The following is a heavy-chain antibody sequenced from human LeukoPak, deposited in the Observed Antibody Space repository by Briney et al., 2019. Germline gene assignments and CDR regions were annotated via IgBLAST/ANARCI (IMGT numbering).Heavy chain of an antibody. CDR3: ARGKMGWLQPSGDAFDI. CDR1: GFTFSSYE. J-gene: IGHJ3*02. D-gene: IGHD5-24*01. V-gene: IGHV3-48*03. Sequence: GGSLRLSCAASGFTFSSYELNWVRQAPGKGLEWVSYISSSGSTIYYADSVKGRFTISIDNAKNSLYLQMNSLRAEDTAVYYCARGKMGWLQPSGDAFDIWGQGTMVTVSS. CDR2: ISSSGSTI.